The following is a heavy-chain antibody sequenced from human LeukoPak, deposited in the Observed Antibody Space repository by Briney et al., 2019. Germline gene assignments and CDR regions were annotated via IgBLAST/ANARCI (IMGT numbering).Heavy chain of an antibody. Sequence: ASVKVSCKASGYTFTSYDINWVRQATGQGLEWMGWMNPNSGNTGYAQKFQGRVTMTRNTSISTAYMELSSLRSEDTAVYYCARALRSSTSCYVRPNYYYYYYMDVWGKGTTVTVSS. CDR1: GYTFTSYD. CDR2: MNPNSGNT. V-gene: IGHV1-8*01. J-gene: IGHJ6*03. D-gene: IGHD2-2*01. CDR3: ARALRSSTSCYVRPNYYYYYYMDV.